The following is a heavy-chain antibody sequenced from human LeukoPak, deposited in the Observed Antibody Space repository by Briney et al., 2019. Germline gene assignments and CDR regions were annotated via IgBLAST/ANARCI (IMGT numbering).Heavy chain of an antibody. CDR3: ARDAAPPYCGGDCYSWAFDI. Sequence: GRSVRLSCAASGFTFSSYAMHWVRQAPGKGLEWVAVISYDGSNKYYADSVKGRFTISRDNSKNTLYLQMNSLRAEDTAVYYCARDAAPPYCGGDCYSWAFDIWGQGTMVTVSS. J-gene: IGHJ3*02. V-gene: IGHV3-30*04. CDR2: ISYDGSNK. CDR1: GFTFSSYA. D-gene: IGHD2-21*02.